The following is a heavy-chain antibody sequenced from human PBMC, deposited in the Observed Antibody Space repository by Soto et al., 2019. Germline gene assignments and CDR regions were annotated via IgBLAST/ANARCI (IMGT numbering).Heavy chain of an antibody. CDR1: GYTFTGYY. V-gene: IGHV1-2*02. J-gene: IGHJ4*02. Sequence: ASVKVSCKASGYTFTGYYMHWVRQAPGQGLEWMGWINPNSGGTNYAQKFQGRVTMTRDTSISTAYMELSRLRSDDTAVYYCARSETVNWNYGYCGQGTRVTASS. D-gene: IGHD1-7*01. CDR2: INPNSGGT. CDR3: ARSETVNWNYGY.